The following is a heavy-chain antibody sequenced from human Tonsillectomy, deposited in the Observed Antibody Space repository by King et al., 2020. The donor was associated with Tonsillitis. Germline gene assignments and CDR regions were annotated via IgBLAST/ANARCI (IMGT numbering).Heavy chain of an antibody. CDR3: ATRVVENYYYYYMDV. CDR2: ISSSSSYI. V-gene: IGHV3-21*01. Sequence: VQLVESGGGLVKPGGSLRLSCAASGLTFNSYTMNWVRQAPGKGLEWVSSISSSSSYIYYADSVKGRLTISRDNAKNSLYLQMNSLRAEDTAVYYCATRVVENYYYYYMDVWGKGTTVTVSS. D-gene: IGHD2-2*01. CDR1: GLTFNSYT. J-gene: IGHJ6*03.